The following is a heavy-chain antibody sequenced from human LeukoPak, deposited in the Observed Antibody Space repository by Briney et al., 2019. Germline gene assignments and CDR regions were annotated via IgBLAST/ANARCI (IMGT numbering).Heavy chain of an antibody. V-gene: IGHV1-69*13. J-gene: IGHJ4*02. D-gene: IGHD2-15*01. CDR1: GGTFSSYA. CDR2: IIPIFGTA. CDR3: ARVGVVAATGQYYFDY. Sequence: ASVKVSCKASGGTFSSYAISWVRQAPGQGLEWMGGIIPIFGTANYAQKFQGRVTITADESTSTAHMELSSLRSEDTAVYYCARVGVVAATGQYYFDYWGQGTLVTVSS.